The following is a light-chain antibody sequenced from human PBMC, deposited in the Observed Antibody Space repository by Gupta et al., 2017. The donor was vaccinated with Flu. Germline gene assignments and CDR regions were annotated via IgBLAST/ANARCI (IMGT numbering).Light chain of an antibody. J-gene: IGLJ1*01. CDR1: SSNIGSYT. V-gene: IGLV1-44*01. Sequence: QSVLTQPPSASGTPGQRFTISCSGSSSNIGSYTVNWYQQLPGTAPKLLIYGDNQRPSGVPDRFSGSKSGTSASLAISGLQSEDEAEYYCAAWDDSLNGLYVFGTGTKVTVL. CDR2: GDN. CDR3: AAWDDSLNGLYV.